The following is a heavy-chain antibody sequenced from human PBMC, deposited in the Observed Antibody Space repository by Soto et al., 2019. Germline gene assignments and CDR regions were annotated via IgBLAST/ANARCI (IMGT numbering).Heavy chain of an antibody. CDR3: AREREYYDILTGYAGFDP. CDR2: IYYSGST. D-gene: IGHD3-9*01. V-gene: IGHV4-59*01. Sequence: SSETLSLTCTVSGGSISSYYWSWIRQPPGKGLEWIGYIYYSGSTNYNPSLKSRVTISVDTSKNQFSLKLSSVTAADTAVYYCAREREYYDILTGYAGFDPWGQGTLVTVSS. J-gene: IGHJ5*02. CDR1: GGSISSYY.